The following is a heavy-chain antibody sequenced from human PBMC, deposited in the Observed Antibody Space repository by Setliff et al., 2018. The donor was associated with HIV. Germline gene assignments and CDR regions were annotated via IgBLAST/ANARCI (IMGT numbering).Heavy chain of an antibody. V-gene: IGHV3-73*01. CDR3: TRHRGSFDY. Sequence: GASLKISCAASGFSNSALHWVRQAPGKGLEWVGRIRSKANNYATEYGASVKGRFIISRDDSKNMAYLQMNSLRTEDTAIDYCTRHRGSFDYWGLGTLVTVSS. CDR1: GFSNSA. CDR2: IRSKANNYAT. J-gene: IGHJ4*02. D-gene: IGHD1-26*01.